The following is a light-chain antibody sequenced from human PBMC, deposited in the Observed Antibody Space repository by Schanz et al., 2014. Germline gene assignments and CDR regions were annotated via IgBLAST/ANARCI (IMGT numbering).Light chain of an antibody. V-gene: IGLV2-11*01. Sequence: QSALTQPRSMSGSPGQSVTISCSGTSSDVGGYNHVSWYQQRPGKAPKLIIYDVTQRPSGVPDRFSGSKSGSTASLTISGLRAEDEADYYCSSYATSDTVTLFGGGTKLTVL. CDR3: SSYATSDTVTL. J-gene: IGLJ3*02. CDR1: SSDVGGYNH. CDR2: DVT.